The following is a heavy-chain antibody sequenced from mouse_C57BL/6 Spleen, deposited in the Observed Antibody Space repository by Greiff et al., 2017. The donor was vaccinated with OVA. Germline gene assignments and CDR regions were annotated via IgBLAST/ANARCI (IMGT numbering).Heavy chain of an antibody. Sequence: VQLQQSGPELVKPGASVKISCKASGYSFTGYYMHWVKQSSEKSLEWIGEINPSTGGTSYNQKFKGKATLTVDKSSSTAYMQLKSLTSEDSAVYYCAREGDGNYEGFAYWGQGTLVTVSA. CDR2: INPSTGGT. J-gene: IGHJ3*01. V-gene: IGHV1-43*01. D-gene: IGHD2-1*01. CDR1: GYSFTGYY. CDR3: AREGDGNYEGFAY.